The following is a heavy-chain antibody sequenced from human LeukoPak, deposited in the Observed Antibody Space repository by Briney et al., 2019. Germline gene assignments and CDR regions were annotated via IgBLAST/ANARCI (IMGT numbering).Heavy chain of an antibody. CDR2: IYTGGGT. J-gene: IGHJ4*02. D-gene: IGHD4/OR15-4a*01. V-gene: IGHV3-66*02. CDR3: ARAEVLSFFDS. CDR1: GFTVSTDY. Sequence: GGSLRLSCTATGFTVSTDYMNWVRQAPGKGLEWVSVIYTGGGTYYADSVKGRFNISRDNSKNTVYLQMSSLRPEDTAVYYCARAEVLSFFDSWGQGTLVTVSS.